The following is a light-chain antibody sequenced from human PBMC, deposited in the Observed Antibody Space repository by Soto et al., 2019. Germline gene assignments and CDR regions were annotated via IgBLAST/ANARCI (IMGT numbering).Light chain of an antibody. Sequence: EIVLTQSPGTLSFSPGERSTLSFISSQSVSSTYLAWYQQKPGQAPRLLIYDVSNRATGIPARFSGSGSGTDFTLTISSLEPEDFAVYYCQQRSNWPRTFGQGTKVDIK. V-gene: IGKV3-11*01. CDR2: DVS. J-gene: IGKJ1*01. CDR3: QQRSNWPRT. CDR1: QSVSSTY.